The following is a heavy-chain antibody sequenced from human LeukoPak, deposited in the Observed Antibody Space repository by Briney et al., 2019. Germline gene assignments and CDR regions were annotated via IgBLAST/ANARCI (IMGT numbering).Heavy chain of an antibody. CDR1: GFTVSSNY. J-gene: IGHJ4*02. V-gene: IGHV3-66*04. CDR3: ARHVVAVGFDY. CDR2: IYSGGYT. Sequence: GGSLRLSCAASGFTVSSNYMSWVRQAPGKGLEWVSVIYSGGYTYYADSVKGRFTISRDNSNNTLYLQMNSLRAEDTAVYYCARHVVAVGFDYWGQGTLVTVSS. D-gene: IGHD3-22*01.